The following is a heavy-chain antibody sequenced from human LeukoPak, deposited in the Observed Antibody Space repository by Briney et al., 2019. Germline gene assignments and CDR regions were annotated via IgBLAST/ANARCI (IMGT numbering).Heavy chain of an antibody. CDR1: GFTFSDYY. Sequence: GGSLRLSGAASGFTFSDYYMSWIRQAPGKGLEWVSYIISSSSYTNYADSVKGRFTISRDNSKNTLYLQMDSLRAEDTAVYYCARGPPACSTNCYGYLDYWGQGTLVTVSS. J-gene: IGHJ4*02. V-gene: IGHV3-11*05. D-gene: IGHD2-2*01. CDR2: IISSSSYT. CDR3: ARGPPACSTNCYGYLDY.